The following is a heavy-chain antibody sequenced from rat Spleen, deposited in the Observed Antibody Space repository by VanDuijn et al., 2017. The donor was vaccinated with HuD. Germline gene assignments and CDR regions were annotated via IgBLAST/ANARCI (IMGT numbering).Heavy chain of an antibody. V-gene: IGHV5S13*01. Sequence: EVQLVESGGGLVQPGRSLKLSCAASGFTFSNYGMHWIRQAPTKGLEWVTSISPTGGGNTFYRDSVKGRFTISRDTAQNTLYLRMNSLRSEDTATYYCTRGTYYRHWGQGVMVTVSS. CDR3: TRGTYYRH. D-gene: IGHD1-9*01. CDR2: ISPTGGGNT. J-gene: IGHJ2*01. CDR1: GFTFSNYG.